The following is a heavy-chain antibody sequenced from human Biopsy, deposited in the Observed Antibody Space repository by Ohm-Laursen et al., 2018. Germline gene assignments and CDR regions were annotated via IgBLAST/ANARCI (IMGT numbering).Heavy chain of an antibody. Sequence: SQTLSFTCTVSGGSIGGVEYYCHWLRQHPGRGLAWIGLISYSGTTFYNPYLDSLLTISIDTSKNHFSLNLRSVTAADTAVYYCARGVPHYDGSGFPLAGYWYFDLWGRGTLVTVSS. CDR3: ARGVPHYDGSGFPLAGYWYFDL. J-gene: IGHJ2*01. V-gene: IGHV4-31*01. CDR1: GGSIGGVEYY. D-gene: IGHD3-22*01. CDR2: ISYSGTT.